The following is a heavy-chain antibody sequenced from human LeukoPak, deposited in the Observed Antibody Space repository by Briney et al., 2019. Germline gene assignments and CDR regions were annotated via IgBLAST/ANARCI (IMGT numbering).Heavy chain of an antibody. V-gene: IGHV3-11*05. CDR3: AREGSSSSCNFDY. Sequence: GGSLRLSCAASGSTFSDYYMSWIRQAPGKGLEWVSYISSSSSYTNYADSVKGRFTISRDNAKNSLYLQMNSLRAEDTAVYYCAREGSSSSCNFDYWGQGTLVTVSP. D-gene: IGHD6-13*01. J-gene: IGHJ4*02. CDR2: ISSSSSYT. CDR1: GSTFSDYY.